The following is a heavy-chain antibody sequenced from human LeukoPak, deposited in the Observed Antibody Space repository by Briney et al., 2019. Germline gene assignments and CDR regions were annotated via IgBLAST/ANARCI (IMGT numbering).Heavy chain of an antibody. D-gene: IGHD3-22*01. J-gene: IGHJ3*02. V-gene: IGHV1-18*01. CDR2: ISTYNGNT. Sequence: ASVKVSCKASGYSFSTYGISWLRQAPGQGLEWMGWISTYNGNTKYSQNFRGRVTVTTDTSTSTAYMELKSLRSDDTALYYCARDNFHDSSGYYPDAFDIWGQGTMVSVSS. CDR3: ARDNFHDSSGYYPDAFDI. CDR1: GYSFSTYG.